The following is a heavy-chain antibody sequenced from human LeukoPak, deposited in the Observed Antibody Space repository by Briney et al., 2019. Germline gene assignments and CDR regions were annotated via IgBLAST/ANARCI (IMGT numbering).Heavy chain of an antibody. CDR3: ARDTEVGVPLNAFDI. CDR1: GFTFSDYY. CDR2: ISSSGSTI. V-gene: IGHV3-11*04. J-gene: IGHJ3*02. Sequence: PGGSLRLSCAASGFTFSDYYMSWIRQAPGKGLEWVSYISSSGSTIYYADSVKGRFTISRDNAKNSLYLQMNSLRAEDTAVYYCARDTEVGVPLNAFDIWGQGTMVTVPS. D-gene: IGHD1-26*01.